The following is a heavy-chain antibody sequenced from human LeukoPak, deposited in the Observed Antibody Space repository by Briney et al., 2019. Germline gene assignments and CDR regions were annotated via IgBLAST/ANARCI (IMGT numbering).Heavy chain of an antibody. Sequence: ASVKVSCKASGYIFTSFGVSWLRQAPGQGHEWMGWISAYNGNRNYAQKFQGRVTMTTDTSTSTAYMDLRSLRSDDTAVYYCTRDLGDGYNSFFDYWGQGTLVTVSS. V-gene: IGHV1-18*04. CDR2: ISAYNGNR. D-gene: IGHD5-24*01. J-gene: IGHJ4*02. CDR1: GYIFTSFG. CDR3: TRDLGDGYNSFFDY.